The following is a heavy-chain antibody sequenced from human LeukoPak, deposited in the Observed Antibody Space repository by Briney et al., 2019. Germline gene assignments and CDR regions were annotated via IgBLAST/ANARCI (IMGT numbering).Heavy chain of an antibody. CDR2: IYHSGST. D-gene: IGHD1-26*01. J-gene: IGHJ4*02. V-gene: IGHV4-38-2*01. Sequence: SETLSLTCAVSGYSISSGYYWGWIRQPPGKGLEWIGSIYHSGSTYYNPSLKSRVTISVDTSKNQFSLKLSSVTAADRAVYYCASGSYYFDCGGQGTLVTVSS. CDR3: ASGSYYFDC. CDR1: GYSISSGYY.